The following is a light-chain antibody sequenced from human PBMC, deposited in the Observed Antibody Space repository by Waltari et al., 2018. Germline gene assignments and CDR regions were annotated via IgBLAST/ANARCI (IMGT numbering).Light chain of an antibody. V-gene: IGLV4-60*03. J-gene: IGLJ3*02. CDR1: SGHSTYI. Sequence: QPVLTQSSSTSASLGSSVKLTCTLDSGHSTYIIAWHQQPAGKAPRYLMKLEGSGNYNTGSGVPDRVSGSSSGADRYLAICNRQSEDEADYYCETWDSNTRVFGGGTKLTVL. CDR2: LEGSGNY. CDR3: ETWDSNTRV.